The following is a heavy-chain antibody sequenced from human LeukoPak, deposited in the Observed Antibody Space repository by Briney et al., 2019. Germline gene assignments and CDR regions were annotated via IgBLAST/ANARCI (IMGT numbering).Heavy chain of an antibody. CDR3: AKQRGATPYYFDY. CDR1: GYSFNSGYY. CDR2: IHHSGST. Sequence: SETLSLNCTVSGYSFNSGYYWGWIRQAPGKGLEWIGNIHHSGSTYYNPSLKSRVTISVDSSKNEFSLKLNSVTAADTAVYYCAKQRGATPYYFDYWGQGTLVTVSS. D-gene: IGHD1-26*01. J-gene: IGHJ4*02. V-gene: IGHV4-38-2*02.